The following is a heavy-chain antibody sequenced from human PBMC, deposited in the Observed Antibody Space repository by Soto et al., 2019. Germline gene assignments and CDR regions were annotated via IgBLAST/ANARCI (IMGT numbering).Heavy chain of an antibody. CDR1: GFTFSGSA. CDR3: TSHIPPMVA. V-gene: IGHV3-73*01. Sequence: GPLRLSCSAFGFTFSGSAMHWVRQASGKGLEWVGRIRSKANSYATAYAASVKGRFTISRDDSKNTAYLQMNSLKTEDTAVYYCTSHIPPMVAWGQGTMVTVS. J-gene: IGHJ5*02. D-gene: IGHD3-10*01. CDR2: IRSKANSYAT.